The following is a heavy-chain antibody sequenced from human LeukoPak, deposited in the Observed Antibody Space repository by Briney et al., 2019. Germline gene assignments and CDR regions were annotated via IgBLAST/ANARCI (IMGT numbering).Heavy chain of an antibody. CDR3: ARLNYGSGSYYSDY. CDR2: ISYDGSNK. D-gene: IGHD3-10*01. J-gene: IGHJ4*02. Sequence: PGGSLRLSCAASGFTFNNYALNWVRQAPGKGLEWVAVISYDGSNKYYADSVKGRFTISRDNSKNSLYLQMNSLRAEDTAVYYCARLNYGSGSYYSDYWGQGTLVTVSS. CDR1: GFTFNNYA. V-gene: IGHV3-30-3*01.